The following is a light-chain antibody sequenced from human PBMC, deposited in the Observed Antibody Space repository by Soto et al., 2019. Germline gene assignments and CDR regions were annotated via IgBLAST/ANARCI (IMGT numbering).Light chain of an antibody. CDR3: SSYTSSSTLL. V-gene: IGLV2-14*01. J-gene: IGLJ2*01. Sequence: QSVLTQPASVSGSPGQSITISCTGTSSDVGGYNYVSWYQQHPGKAPKLMIYEVSNRPSGVSNRFSGSKSGNTASLTISGLQAEDEADYYCSSYTSSSTLLFGGVTKVTVL. CDR1: SSDVGGYNY. CDR2: EVS.